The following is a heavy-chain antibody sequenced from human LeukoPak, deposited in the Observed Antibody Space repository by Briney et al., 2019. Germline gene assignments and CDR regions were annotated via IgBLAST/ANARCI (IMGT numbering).Heavy chain of an antibody. V-gene: IGHV3-9*03. CDR2: ISWNSGSI. D-gene: IGHD6-13*01. CDR1: GFTFDDYA. Sequence: GGSLRLSCAASGFTFDDYAMHWVRQAPGKGLEWVSGISWNSGSIGYADSVKGRFTISRDNAKNSLYLQMNSLRAEDMALYYCAKAFAYSSSWAESYFDYWGQGTLVTVSS. CDR3: AKAFAYSSSWAESYFDY. J-gene: IGHJ4*02.